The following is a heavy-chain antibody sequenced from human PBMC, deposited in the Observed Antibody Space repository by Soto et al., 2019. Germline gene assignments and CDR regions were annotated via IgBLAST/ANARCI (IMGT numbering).Heavy chain of an antibody. CDR1: GGSISSYY. CDR3: ARYKKVDYGSGKFDP. V-gene: IGHV4-59*08. D-gene: IGHD3-10*01. CDR2: IYYSGST. J-gene: IGHJ5*02. Sequence: SETLSLTCTVSGGSISSYYWSWIRQPPGKGLEWIGYIYYSGSTNYNPSLKSRVTISVDTSKNQFSLKLSSVTAADTAVYYCARYKKVDYGSGKFDPWGQGTLVTVSS.